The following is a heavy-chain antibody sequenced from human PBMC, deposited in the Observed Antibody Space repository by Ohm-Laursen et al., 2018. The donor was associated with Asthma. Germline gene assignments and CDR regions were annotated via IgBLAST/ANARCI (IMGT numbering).Heavy chain of an antibody. D-gene: IGHD3-3*01. CDR3: ARGFLEWFNNWFDP. J-gene: IGHJ5*02. Sequence: SSVKVSCKVSGGTFSSYAISWVRQAPGQGLEWMGGIIPIFGTANYAQKFQCRVTMTEDTSTDTAYMELSSLRSEDTAVYYCARGFLEWFNNWFDPWGQGTLVTVSS. CDR2: IIPIFGTA. CDR1: GGTFSSYA. V-gene: IGHV1-69*06.